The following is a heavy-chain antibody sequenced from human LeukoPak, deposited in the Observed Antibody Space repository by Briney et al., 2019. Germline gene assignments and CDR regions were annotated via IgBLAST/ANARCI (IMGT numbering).Heavy chain of an antibody. J-gene: IGHJ4*02. CDR2: ISSDGTYI. Sequence: PGGSLRLSCAASAFTFVNFNLNWIRQAPGKGLEWVASISSDGTYIYYADSVKGRFTISRDNANNSLYLQMNSLRAEDTALYYCARDLAVGAEKSPGDFYYWGQGVQVTVSS. CDR3: ARDLAVGAEKSPGDFYY. CDR1: AFTFVNFN. V-gene: IGHV3-21*01. D-gene: IGHD6-19*01.